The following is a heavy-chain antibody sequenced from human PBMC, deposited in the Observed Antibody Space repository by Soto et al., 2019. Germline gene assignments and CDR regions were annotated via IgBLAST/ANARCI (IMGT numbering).Heavy chain of an antibody. CDR3: ARDASPTYYYDSSGPKFDY. V-gene: IGHV1-69*13. D-gene: IGHD3-22*01. CDR1: GGAFSSYA. J-gene: IGHJ4*02. Sequence: GASVKVSCKASGGAFSSYAISWVRQAPGQGLEWMGGIIPIFGTANYAQKFQGRVTITADESTSTAYMELSSLRSEDTAVYYCARDASPTYYYDSSGPKFDYWGQGTLVTVSS. CDR2: IIPIFGTA.